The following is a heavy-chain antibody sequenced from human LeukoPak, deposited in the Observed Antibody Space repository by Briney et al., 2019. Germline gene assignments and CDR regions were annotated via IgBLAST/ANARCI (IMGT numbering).Heavy chain of an antibody. CDR2: ISSSGSTI. CDR3: ARAYWYFDL. J-gene: IGHJ2*01. CDR1: GFTFSSYE. Sequence: GGSLRLSCAASGFTFSSYEMNWVRQAPGKGLEWVSYISSSGSTIYYADSVKGRFTISRDNAKNSLFLQMNSLRADDTAVYYCARAYWYFDLWGRGTLVTVSS. V-gene: IGHV3-48*03.